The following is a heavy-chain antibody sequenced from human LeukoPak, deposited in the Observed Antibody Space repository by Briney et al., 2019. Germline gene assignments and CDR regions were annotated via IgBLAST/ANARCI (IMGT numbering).Heavy chain of an antibody. Sequence: GGSLRLSCAASGFTFSSYAMGWVRQAPGKGLEWVSAISGSGGNTYYADSVKGRFTISRDNSKNTLYLQMNSLRAEDTAVYYCAKDLDIVATITGNWGQGTLVTVSS. V-gene: IGHV3-23*01. CDR3: AKDLDIVATITGN. J-gene: IGHJ4*02. D-gene: IGHD5-12*01. CDR2: ISGSGGNT. CDR1: GFTFSSYA.